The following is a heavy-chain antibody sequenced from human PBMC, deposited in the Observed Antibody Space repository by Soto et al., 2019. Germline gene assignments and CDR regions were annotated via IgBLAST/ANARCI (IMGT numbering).Heavy chain of an antibody. CDR1: GFTFSSYA. J-gene: IGHJ4*02. CDR2: ISYDGSNK. Sequence: QVQLVESGGGVVQPGRSLRLSCAASGFTFSSYAMHWVRQAPGKGLEWVAVISYDGSNKYYADSVKGRFTISRDNSKNTLYLQMNSLRAGDTAVYYCARALYGDYEPQGLIYWGRGTLVTVSS. CDR3: ARALYGDYEPQGLIY. V-gene: IGHV3-30-3*01. D-gene: IGHD4-17*01.